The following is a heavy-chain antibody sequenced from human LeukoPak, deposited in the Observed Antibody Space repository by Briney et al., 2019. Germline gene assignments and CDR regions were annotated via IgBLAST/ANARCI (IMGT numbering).Heavy chain of an antibody. CDR1: GYTFTGYY. V-gene: IGHV1-2*02. CDR3: ARDTIYYDSSPRGDY. J-gene: IGHJ4*02. CDR2: INPNSGGT. Sequence: GASVKVSCKASGYTFTGYYMHWVRQAPGQGLEWMGWINPNSGGTNYAQKFQGRVTMTRDTSISTAYMELSRLRSDDTAVYYCARDTIYYDSSPRGDYWGQGTLVTVSS. D-gene: IGHD3-22*01.